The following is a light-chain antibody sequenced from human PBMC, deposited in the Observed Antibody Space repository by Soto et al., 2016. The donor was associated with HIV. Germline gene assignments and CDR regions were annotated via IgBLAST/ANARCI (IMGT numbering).Light chain of an antibody. CDR1: NIGSKN. CDR2: RDG. J-gene: IGLJ2*01. V-gene: IGLV3-9*01. CDR3: QVWDSRTVI. Sequence: SYELTQPLSVSVALGQTARISCGGSNIGSKNVHWYQQKPGQAPVLVIYRDGIRPSGIPERFSGSNSENTATLTISRAQVGDEADYYCQVWDSRTVIFGGGTKVTVL.